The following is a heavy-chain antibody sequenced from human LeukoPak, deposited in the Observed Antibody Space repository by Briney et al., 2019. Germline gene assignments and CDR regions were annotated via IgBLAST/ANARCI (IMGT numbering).Heavy chain of an antibody. J-gene: IGHJ4*02. V-gene: IGHV3-30-3*01. Sequence: GGSLRLSCAASGFTFRNYVIHWVRQAPGKGLEWVAVTSSDLNVKLYADSAKGRFTISRDNSRSTLYLQMNSLRPEDTAIYYCAREGYYGSGSPPSLYFDYWGQGTLVTVSS. CDR2: TSSDLNVK. CDR1: GFTFRNYV. CDR3: AREGYYGSGSPPSLYFDY. D-gene: IGHD3-10*01.